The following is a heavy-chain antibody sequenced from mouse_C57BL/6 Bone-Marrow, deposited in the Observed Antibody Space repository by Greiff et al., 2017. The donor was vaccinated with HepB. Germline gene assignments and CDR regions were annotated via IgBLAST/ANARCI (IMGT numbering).Heavy chain of an antibody. J-gene: IGHJ2*01. V-gene: IGHV1-15*01. Sequence: VQLVESGAELVRPGASVTLSCKASGYTFTDYEMHWVKQTPVHGLEWIGAIDPETGGTAYNQKFKGKAILTADKSSSTAYMELRSLTSEDSAVYYCTKERGGYPHDFDYWGQGTTLTVSS. CDR3: TKERGGYPHDFDY. CDR1: GYTFTDYE. D-gene: IGHD3-1*01. CDR2: IDPETGGT.